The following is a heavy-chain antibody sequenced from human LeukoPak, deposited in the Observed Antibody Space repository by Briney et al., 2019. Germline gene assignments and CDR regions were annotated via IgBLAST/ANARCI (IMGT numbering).Heavy chain of an antibody. Sequence: PGGSLRLFCTASGFSFSVNWMSWVRQAPGKGPEWVASIKQDGSEKYYVDSVSGRFTISRDNAKNSLYLQMNSLRAEDTAVYYCAKEGYWGQGTLVTVSS. CDR3: AKEGY. CDR2: IKQDGSEK. V-gene: IGHV3-7*01. J-gene: IGHJ4*02. CDR1: GFSFSVNW.